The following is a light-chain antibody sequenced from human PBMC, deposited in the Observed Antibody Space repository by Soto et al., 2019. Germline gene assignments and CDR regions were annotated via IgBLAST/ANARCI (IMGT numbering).Light chain of an antibody. J-gene: IGKJ1*01. CDR2: LAS. CDR3: QQYYSSPWT. V-gene: IGKV4-1*01. Sequence: DIVMTQSPDSLAVSLGETATINCKSSQSLLYTSNNKDYLAWYQQKPGQPPKLLIYLASTRESGVPDRISGSGSGTDFSLTITSLQAEDVAVYYCQQYYSSPWTFGQGTKLEIK. CDR1: QSLLYTSNNKDY.